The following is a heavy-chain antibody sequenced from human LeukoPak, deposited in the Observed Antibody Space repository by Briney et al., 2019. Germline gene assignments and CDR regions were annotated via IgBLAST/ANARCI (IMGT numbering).Heavy chain of an antibody. CDR2: VYYSGNT. J-gene: IGHJ4*02. CDR1: GGSISSGDYY. CDR3: AREMATIDY. V-gene: IGHV4-30-4*01. Sequence: PSETLSLTCTVSGGSISSGDYYWSWIRQSPGKGLEWIGYVYYSGNTYTYYNPSLKSRVTMSVDTSKNQFSLKLSSVTAAGTAMYYCAREMATIDYWGQGTLVTVSS. D-gene: IGHD5-24*01.